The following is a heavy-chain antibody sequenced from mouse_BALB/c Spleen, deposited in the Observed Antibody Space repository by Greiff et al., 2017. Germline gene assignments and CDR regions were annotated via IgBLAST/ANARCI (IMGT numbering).Heavy chain of an antibody. CDR2: IFPGDGST. CDR1: GYTFTSYD. D-gene: IGHD1-1*01. V-gene: IGHV1-85*01. CDR3: ARSPYYYGSSHLGWYFDV. J-gene: IGHJ1*01. Sequence: QVQLQQSGAELVKPGASVKLSCKASGYTFTSYDINWVRQRPEQGLEWIGWIFPGDGSTKYNEKFKGKATLTTDKSSSTAYMQLSRLTSEDSAVYFCARSPYYYGSSHLGWYFDVWGAGTTVTVSS.